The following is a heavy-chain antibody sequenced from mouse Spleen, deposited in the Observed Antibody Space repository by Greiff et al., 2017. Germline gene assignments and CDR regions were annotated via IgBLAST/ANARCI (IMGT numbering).Heavy chain of an antibody. Sequence: VQLQQPGTELVKPGASVKMSCKASGYTFTSYTMHWVKQRPGQGLEWIGYINPSSGYTKYNQKFKDKATLTADKSSSTAYMQLSSLTSEDSAVYYCARAPANWDVVYFDYWGQGTTLTVSS. D-gene: IGHD4-1*01. J-gene: IGHJ2*01. CDR2: INPSSGYT. V-gene: IGHV1S26*01. CDR1: GYTFTSYT. CDR3: ARAPANWDVVYFDY.